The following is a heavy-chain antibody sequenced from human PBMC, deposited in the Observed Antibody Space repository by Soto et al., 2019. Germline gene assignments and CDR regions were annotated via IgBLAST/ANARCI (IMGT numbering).Heavy chain of an antibody. V-gene: IGHV1-8*01. J-gene: IGHJ4*02. CDR1: GYTFTSYD. CDR2: MNPSTGNS. CDR3: ATRAETNGWNRFGADKYYFDF. D-gene: IGHD1-1*01. Sequence: ASVKVSCRASGYTFTSYDIYWVRQATGQGLEWMGWMNPSTGNSGYAQKFQGRVTMTSDTSISTAHMELSSLRSEDTAVYYCATRAETNGWNRFGADKYYFDFCGQRTLVTVSS.